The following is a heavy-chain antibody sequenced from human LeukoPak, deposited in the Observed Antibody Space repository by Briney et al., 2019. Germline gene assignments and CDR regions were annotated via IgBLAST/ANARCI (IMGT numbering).Heavy chain of an antibody. D-gene: IGHD6-13*01. CDR1: GFTFSSYW. Sequence: GGSLRLSCAASGFTFSSYWMHWVRQAPGKGLVWVAHIHSDEISTAYADSVKGRFTISRDNTRNMLYLQMNSLRAEDTAVYYCARAPYSSSYYYDYWGQGTLVTVSS. CDR2: IHSDEIST. J-gene: IGHJ4*02. CDR3: ARAPYSSSYYYDY. V-gene: IGHV3-74*01.